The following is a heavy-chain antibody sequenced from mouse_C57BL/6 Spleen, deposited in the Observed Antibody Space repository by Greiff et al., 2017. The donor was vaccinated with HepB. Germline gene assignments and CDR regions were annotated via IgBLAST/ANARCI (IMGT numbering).Heavy chain of an antibody. CDR1: GYSFTSYY. V-gene: IGHV1-66*01. D-gene: IGHD2-3*01. Sequence: QVQLKQSGPELVKPGASVKISCKASGYSFTSYYIHWVKQRPGQGLEWIGWIYPGSGNTKYNEKFKGKATLTADTSSSTAYMQLSSLTSEDSAVYYCARFYDGYYGYFDVWGTGTTVTVSS. J-gene: IGHJ1*03. CDR3: ARFYDGYYGYFDV. CDR2: IYPGSGNT.